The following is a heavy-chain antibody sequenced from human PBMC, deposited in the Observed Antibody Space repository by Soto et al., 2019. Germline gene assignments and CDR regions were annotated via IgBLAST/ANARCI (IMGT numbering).Heavy chain of an antibody. CDR1: GGYISSYY. D-gene: IGHD1-1*01. CDR3: ATMGTPATGLYFFDY. CDR2: ISYSGST. Sequence: SETLCLTCTVSGGYISSYYWSWIRQPPGKGLEWIGFISYSGSTYYSTSLKSRVTISVDTSKSQFSLNLSFVTAADTSVYYCATMGTPATGLYFFDYWGQGSLVTVSS. J-gene: IGHJ4*02. V-gene: IGHV4-30-4*01.